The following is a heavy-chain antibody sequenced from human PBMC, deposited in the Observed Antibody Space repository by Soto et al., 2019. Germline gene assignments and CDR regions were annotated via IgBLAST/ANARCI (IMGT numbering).Heavy chain of an antibody. CDR2: VGGSGEYT. Sequence: GGSLRLSCAASGFTFSSYAMIWVRQAPGKGLEWASGVGGSGEYTYYADSVKGRFTISRDNSKNTVYLQISSLRAEDTAVYYCAKVLTGYYYYFEYWGQGTLVTVSS. V-gene: IGHV3-23*01. CDR3: AKVLTGYYYYFEY. J-gene: IGHJ4*02. D-gene: IGHD3-9*01. CDR1: GFTFSSYA.